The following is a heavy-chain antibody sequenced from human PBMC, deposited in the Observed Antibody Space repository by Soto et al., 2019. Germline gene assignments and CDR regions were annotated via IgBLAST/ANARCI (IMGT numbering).Heavy chain of an antibody. CDR2: ISYDGSNK. Sequence: GSLRXSCAASGFTFSSYGMHWVRKAPGKGLEWVAVISYDGSNKYYADSVKGRFTISRDNSENTLYLQMNSLRAEDTAVYYCAKDATYCSGGSCSYGMDVWGQGTTVTVSS. D-gene: IGHD2-15*01. CDR1: GFTFSSYG. CDR3: AKDATYCSGGSCSYGMDV. V-gene: IGHV3-30*18. J-gene: IGHJ6*02.